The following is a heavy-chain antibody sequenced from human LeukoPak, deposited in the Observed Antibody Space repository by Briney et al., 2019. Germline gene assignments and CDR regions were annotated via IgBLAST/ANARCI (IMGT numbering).Heavy chain of an antibody. D-gene: IGHD4-17*01. Sequence: GGSLRLSCAASGFTFSSYGMHWVRQAPGKGLEWMAVISYDGSNKYYADSVKGRFTISRDNSKNTLYLQMNSLRAEDTAMYYCAKKGDYGYYFDYWGQGTLVTVSS. CDR3: AKKGDYGYYFDY. CDR1: GFTFSSYG. CDR2: ISYDGSNK. J-gene: IGHJ4*02. V-gene: IGHV3-30*18.